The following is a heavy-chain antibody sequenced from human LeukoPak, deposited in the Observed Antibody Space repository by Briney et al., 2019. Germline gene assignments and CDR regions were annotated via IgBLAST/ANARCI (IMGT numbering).Heavy chain of an antibody. CDR1: GGSISSGGYY. V-gene: IGHV4-31*03. CDR2: IYYSGST. CDR3: ARAPKAYYYYMDV. J-gene: IGHJ6*03. Sequence: PSETLSLTCTVSGGSISSGGYYWSWIRQHPGKGLEWIGYIYYSGSTYYNPSLKSRVTISVDTSKNQFSLKLSSVTAADTAVYYRARAPKAYYYYMDVWGKGTTVTVSS.